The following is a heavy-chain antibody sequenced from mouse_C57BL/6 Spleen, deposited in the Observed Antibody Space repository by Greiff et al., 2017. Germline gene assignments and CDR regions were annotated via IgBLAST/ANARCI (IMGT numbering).Heavy chain of an antibody. Sequence: EVMLVESGPELVKPGDSVKISCKASGYSFTGYFMNWVMQSHGKSLEWIGRINPYNGDTFYNQKFKGKATLTVDKSSSTAHMELRSLTSEDSAVYYCARGDDYLDYWGKGTTLTVSS. J-gene: IGHJ2*01. D-gene: IGHD2-3*01. CDR2: INPYNGDT. V-gene: IGHV1-20*01. CDR3: ARGDDYLDY. CDR1: GYSFTGYF.